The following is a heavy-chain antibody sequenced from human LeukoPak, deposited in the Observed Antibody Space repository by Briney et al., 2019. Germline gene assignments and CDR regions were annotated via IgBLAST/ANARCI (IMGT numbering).Heavy chain of an antibody. CDR1: GFTFSSYS. CDR3: AKEGRCSGGSCYWSQH. Sequence: GGSLRLSCAASGFTFSSYSMNWVRQAPGKGLEWVSSISSSSSYIYYADSVKGRFTISRDNAKNSLYLQMNSLRAEDTAVYYCAKEGRCSGGSCYWSQHWGQGTLVTVSS. J-gene: IGHJ1*01. V-gene: IGHV3-21*01. D-gene: IGHD2-15*01. CDR2: ISSSSSYI.